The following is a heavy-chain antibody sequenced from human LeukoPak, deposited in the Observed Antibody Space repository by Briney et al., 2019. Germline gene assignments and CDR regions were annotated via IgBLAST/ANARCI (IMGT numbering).Heavy chain of an antibody. J-gene: IGHJ4*02. CDR1: GGSFSGYY. V-gene: IGHV4-34*01. D-gene: IGHD1-26*01. CDR2: INHSGST. CDR3: AIVGAILGGY. Sequence: SVTLSLTCAVYGGSFSGYYWSWIRQPPGKGLEWIGEINHSGSTNYNPSLKSRVTISVDTSKNQFSLKLSSVTAADTAVYYCAIVGAILGGYWGQGTLVTVSS.